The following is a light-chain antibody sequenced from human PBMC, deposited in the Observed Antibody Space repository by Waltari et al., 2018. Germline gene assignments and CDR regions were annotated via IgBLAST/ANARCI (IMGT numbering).Light chain of an antibody. V-gene: IGKV3-20*01. CDR1: QSVTGIS. J-gene: IGKJ4*01. CDR3: QQYDGEVVT. Sequence: RPSQSVTGISLTWYQQKLGQAPRLLIYGTSSRATGIPDRFSGSGSGTDFTLTISRLEPEDFAVYYCQQYDGEVVTFGGGTKVEI. CDR2: GTS.